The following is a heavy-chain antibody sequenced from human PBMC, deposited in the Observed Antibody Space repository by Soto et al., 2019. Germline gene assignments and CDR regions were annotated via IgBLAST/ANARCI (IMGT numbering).Heavy chain of an antibody. D-gene: IGHD2-15*01. CDR3: ARGYCSGGSCYWRPLYYFDY. CDR2: IYYSGST. Sequence: PSETLSLTCTVSGGSISSGGYYWSWIRQHPGKGLERIGYIYYSGSTYYNPSLKSRVTISVDTSKNQFSLKLSSVTAADTAVYYCARGYCSGGSCYWRPLYYFDYWGQGTLVTVSS. CDR1: GGSISSGGYY. J-gene: IGHJ4*02. V-gene: IGHV4-31*03.